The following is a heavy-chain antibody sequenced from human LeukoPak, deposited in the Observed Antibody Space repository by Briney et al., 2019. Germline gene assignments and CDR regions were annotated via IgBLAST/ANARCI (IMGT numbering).Heavy chain of an antibody. CDR3: ARAYYYGSGSYYPLVYYFDY. J-gene: IGHJ4*02. V-gene: IGHV1-8*03. CDR2: MNPNSGNT. Sequence: ASVKVSCKASGYTFTSYDINWVRQATGQGLEWMGWMNPNSGNTGYAQKFQGRGTITRNPSISTAYMELSSLRSEDTAVYYCARAYYYGSGSYYPLVYYFDYWGQGTLVTVSS. D-gene: IGHD3-10*01. CDR1: GYTFTSYD.